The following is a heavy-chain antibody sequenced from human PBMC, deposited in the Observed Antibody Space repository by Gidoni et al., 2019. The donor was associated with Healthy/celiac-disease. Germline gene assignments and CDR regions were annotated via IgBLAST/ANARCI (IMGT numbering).Heavy chain of an antibody. CDR3: ARIFPNYDFWSGSMALYYFDY. CDR2: IFSNDEK. CDR1: GFSLSNARMG. J-gene: IGHJ4*02. V-gene: IGHV2-26*01. D-gene: IGHD3-3*01. Sequence: QVTLQESGPVLVKPTETLTLTCTVSGFSLSNARMGVSWIRQPPGKVLEWLAHIFSNDEKSYSTSLKSRLTISKDTSKSQVVLTMTNMDPVDTATYYCARIFPNYDFWSGSMALYYFDYWGQGTLVTVSS.